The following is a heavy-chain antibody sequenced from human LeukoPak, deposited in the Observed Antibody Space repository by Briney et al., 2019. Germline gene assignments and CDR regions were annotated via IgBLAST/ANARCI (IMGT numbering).Heavy chain of an antibody. CDR1: GLTVSGKY. CDR2: IYSGGRP. J-gene: IGHJ4*02. CDR3: ATDGTYGQGYFDF. Sequence: GGSLRLSCAASGLTVSGKYMMWVRQAPGKRLEGVSLIYSGGRPYYADSVRGRFTISRDTSKNTLFLQMSSLRAEDTALYYCATDGTYGQGYFDFWGLGTLVTVSS. V-gene: IGHV3-53*01. D-gene: IGHD3-10*01.